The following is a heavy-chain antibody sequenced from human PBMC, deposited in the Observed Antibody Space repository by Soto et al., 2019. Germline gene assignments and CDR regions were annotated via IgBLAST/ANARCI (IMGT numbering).Heavy chain of an antibody. CDR3: AKDAIGYCISTSCRIFDY. Sequence: GGSLRLSCAASGFTFSSFSMHWVRQAPGKGLEYVSAISSNGGSTYYANSVKGRFTISRDNSKNTLYLQMGSLRAEDTAVYYCAKDAIGYCISTSCRIFDYWGQGTLVTVSS. J-gene: IGHJ4*02. CDR2: ISSNGGST. V-gene: IGHV3-64*01. D-gene: IGHD2-2*01. CDR1: GFTFSSFS.